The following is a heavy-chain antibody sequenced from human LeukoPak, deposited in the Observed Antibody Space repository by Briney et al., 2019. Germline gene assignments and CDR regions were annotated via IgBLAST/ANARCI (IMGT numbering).Heavy chain of an antibody. D-gene: IGHD3-22*01. CDR3: ARRRYYDSSGYTFDY. Sequence: PSQTLSLTCTVSGDSISSGDYYWSWIRQPAGKGLEWIGRISSSGSTNYNPSLKSRVTISVDTSKNQFSLKLSSVTAADTAVYYCARRRYYDSSGYTFDYWGQGTLVTVSS. J-gene: IGHJ4*02. CDR2: ISSSGST. CDR1: GDSISSGDYY. V-gene: IGHV4-61*02.